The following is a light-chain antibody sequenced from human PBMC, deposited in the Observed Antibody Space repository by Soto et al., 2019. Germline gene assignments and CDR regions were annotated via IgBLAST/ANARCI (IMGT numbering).Light chain of an antibody. Sequence: EIVMTHSPATLSVSPCGRAALSSRASQSISDTLAWYQQKPGQAPRLLIYGASKRATGFPARFSGSGSGTDFTLTISSLQSEDFAVYYCQQYNNWPWTFGQGTKVDIK. CDR1: QSISDT. CDR2: GAS. V-gene: IGKV3-15*01. J-gene: IGKJ1*01. CDR3: QQYNNWPWT.